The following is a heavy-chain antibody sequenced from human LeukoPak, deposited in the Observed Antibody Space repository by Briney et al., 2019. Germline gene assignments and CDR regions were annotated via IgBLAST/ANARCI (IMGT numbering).Heavy chain of an antibody. J-gene: IGHJ6*02. Sequence: SETLSLTCTVSGGSISSYYWSWIRQPPGKGLEWIGYMYYSGSTKYNPSLKSRVTISVDTSKNQFSLKLSSVTAADTAVYYCARVMTTVTTFKTYSYGMDVWGQGTTVTVSS. CDR1: GGSISSYY. CDR2: MYYSGST. CDR3: ARVMTTVTTFKTYSYGMDV. D-gene: IGHD4-17*01. V-gene: IGHV4-59*12.